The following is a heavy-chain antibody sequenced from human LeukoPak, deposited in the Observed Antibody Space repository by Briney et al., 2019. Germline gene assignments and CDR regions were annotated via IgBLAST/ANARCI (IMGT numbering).Heavy chain of an antibody. CDR3: ARGPPRGKYYYMDV. CDR1: GFTFSSFD. D-gene: IGHD1-1*01. Sequence: QAGGSLRLSCAASGFTFSSFDMPWVRHPTGQGLEWVSTIGTASDTYYPGSVEGRFTLSRDNAKNSLYLQMNSLTAGDTAVYYCARGPPRGKYYYMDVWGKGPRSPSP. CDR2: IGTASDT. J-gene: IGHJ6*03. V-gene: IGHV3-13*01.